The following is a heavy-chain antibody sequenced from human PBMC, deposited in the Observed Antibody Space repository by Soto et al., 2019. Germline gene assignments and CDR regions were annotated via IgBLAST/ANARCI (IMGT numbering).Heavy chain of an antibody. CDR2: IIPIFGTA. Sequence: RASVKVSCKASGGTFSSYAISWVRQAPGQGLEWMGGIIPIFGTANYAQKFQGRVTITADESTSTAYMELSSLRSEDTAVYYCAQNSIAARRGYYYYGMDVWGQGTTVTVSS. CDR3: AQNSIAARRGYYYYGMDV. J-gene: IGHJ6*02. CDR1: GGTFSSYA. V-gene: IGHV1-69*13. D-gene: IGHD6-6*01.